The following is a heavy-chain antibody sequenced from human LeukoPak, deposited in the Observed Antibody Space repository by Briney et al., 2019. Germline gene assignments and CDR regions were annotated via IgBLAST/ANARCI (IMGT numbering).Heavy chain of an antibody. J-gene: IGHJ4*02. CDR3: AKDRAAHLYGSGAFEY. D-gene: IGHD3-10*01. V-gene: IGHV3-9*01. CDR1: GFTFDDHG. CDR2: IDWNSGTI. Sequence: PGRSLRLSCAASGFTFDDHGMHWVRQAPGKGLGWVSGIDWNSGTIGYADAVKGRFTISRDNAKNSLYLPMNSLRAEDTALYYCAKDRAAHLYGSGAFEYWGQGTLVTVSS.